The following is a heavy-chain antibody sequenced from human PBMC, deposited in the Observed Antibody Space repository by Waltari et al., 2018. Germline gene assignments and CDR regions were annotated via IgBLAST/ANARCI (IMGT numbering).Heavy chain of an antibody. D-gene: IGHD6-6*01. J-gene: IGHJ4*02. Sequence: QVQLQESGPGLVKPSQTLSLTCTVSGGSISSGGYYWSWIRPHPGKGLEWIGYIYYSGSTYYNPSLKSRVTISVDTSKNQFSLKLSSVTAADTAVYYCARGGAASIAARCYFDYWGQGTLVTVSS. V-gene: IGHV4-31*03. CDR1: GGSISSGGYY. CDR3: ARGGAASIAARCYFDY. CDR2: IYYSGST.